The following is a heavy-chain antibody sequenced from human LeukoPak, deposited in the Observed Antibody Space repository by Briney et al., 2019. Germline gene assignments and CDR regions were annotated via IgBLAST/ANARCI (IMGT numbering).Heavy chain of an antibody. J-gene: IGHJ4*02. Sequence: PGGSLRLSCAASGFTFSSCWMSWVRQAPGKGLEWVANIRQDGSDKYYVDSVKGRFTISRDNAKTSPYLQMNSLRAEDTAVYYCARVVGGNSGFDYWGQGTLVTVSS. CDR2: IRQDGSDK. CDR3: ARVVGGNSGFDY. V-gene: IGHV3-7*03. D-gene: IGHD4-23*01. CDR1: GFTFSSCW.